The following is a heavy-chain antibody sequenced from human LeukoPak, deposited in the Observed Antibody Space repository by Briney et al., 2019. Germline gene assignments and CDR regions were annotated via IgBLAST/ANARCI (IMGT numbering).Heavy chain of an antibody. V-gene: IGHV3-30-3*01. CDR1: GFTFNSYA. Sequence: GGSLRLSCAASGFTFNSYAMHWVRQAPGKGLEWVAVISHDGSNIYYADSVKGRFTISRDNSKNMLYLQMNSLKAEDTAVYYRVRDLWTYSSGLVFDYWGQGTLVTVSS. J-gene: IGHJ4*02. D-gene: IGHD6-25*01. CDR3: VRDLWTYSSGLVFDY. CDR2: ISHDGSNI.